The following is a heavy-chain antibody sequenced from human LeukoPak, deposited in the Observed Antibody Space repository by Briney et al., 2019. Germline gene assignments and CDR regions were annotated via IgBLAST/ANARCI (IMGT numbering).Heavy chain of an antibody. Sequence: SETLSLTCSVSGGSISSYYWSWIRQPPGKGLEWIGYTYYSGSTNYNPSLKSRVTISVDTSKNQFSLKLSSVTAADTAVYYCARNLPGDAFDIWGQGTMVTVSS. CDR2: TYYSGST. D-gene: IGHD1-14*01. CDR1: GGSISSYY. J-gene: IGHJ3*02. V-gene: IGHV4-59*01. CDR3: ARNLPGDAFDI.